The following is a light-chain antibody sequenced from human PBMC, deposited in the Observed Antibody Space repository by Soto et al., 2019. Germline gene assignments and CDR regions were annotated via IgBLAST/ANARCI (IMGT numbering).Light chain of an antibody. V-gene: IGKV3-20*01. J-gene: IGKJ2*01. CDR2: GAS. CDR3: QQYGSSPVT. Sequence: EIVLTQSPGTLSLSPGERATLSCRASQSVSSSYLAWYQQKPGQAPRLLIYGASSRATGIPDRFSGSGSGTDFTLTXSRLEXEDFAVYYCQQYGSSPVTFGQGTKLEIK. CDR1: QSVSSSY.